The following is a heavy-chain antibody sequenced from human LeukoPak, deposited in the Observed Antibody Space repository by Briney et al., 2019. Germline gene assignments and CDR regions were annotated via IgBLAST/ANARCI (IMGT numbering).Heavy chain of an antibody. Sequence: GGSLRLSCAASGFTFSTYSMNWVRQAPGKGLEWVSSISSSSTYIYYADSVKGRFTISRDNAKNSLYLQMNSLRAEDTAVYYCARGPGVTAIRGYNWFDPWGQGTLVTVSS. V-gene: IGHV3-21*01. J-gene: IGHJ5*02. CDR1: GFTFSTYS. CDR3: ARGPGVTAIRGYNWFDP. CDR2: ISSSSTYI. D-gene: IGHD2-21*02.